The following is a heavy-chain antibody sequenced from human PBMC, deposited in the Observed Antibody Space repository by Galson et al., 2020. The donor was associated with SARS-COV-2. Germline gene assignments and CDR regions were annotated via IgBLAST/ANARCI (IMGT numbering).Heavy chain of an antibody. Sequence: SETLSLTCAVYGGSFSGYYWSWIRQPPGKGLEWIGEINHSGSTNYNPSLKSRVTISVDTSKNQFSLKLSSVTAADTAVYYCARVKELVEMATIEVWDYYGMDVWGQGTTVTVSS. V-gene: IGHV4-34*01. CDR2: INHSGST. D-gene: IGHD5-12*01. CDR3: ARVKELVEMATIEVWDYYGMDV. J-gene: IGHJ6*02. CDR1: GGSFSGYY.